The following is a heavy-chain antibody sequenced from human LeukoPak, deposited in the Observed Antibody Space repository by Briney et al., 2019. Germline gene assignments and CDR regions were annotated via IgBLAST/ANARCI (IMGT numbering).Heavy chain of an antibody. D-gene: IGHD6-19*01. CDR3: ARRYSSGWYSGYYFDY. CDR1: GGSFSGYY. J-gene: IGHJ4*02. CDR2: INHSGST. Sequence: PSETLSLTCAVYGGSFSGYYWSWIRQPPGKGLEWIGEINHSGSTNYNPSLKSRVTISVDTSKNQFSLKLSSVIAADTAVYYCARRYSSGWYSGYYFDYWGQGTLVTVSS. V-gene: IGHV4-34*01.